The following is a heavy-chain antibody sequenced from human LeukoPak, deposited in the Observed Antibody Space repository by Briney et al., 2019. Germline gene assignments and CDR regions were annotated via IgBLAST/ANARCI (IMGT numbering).Heavy chain of an antibody. CDR3: ARAAVAAIGAFDI. CDR2: IYYSGST. V-gene: IGHV4-59*01. CDR1: GGSISSNY. D-gene: IGHD6-19*01. Sequence: PSETLSLTCTVSGGSISSNYWSWIRQPPGKGLEWIGYIYYSGSTNYNPSLKSRVTISVDTSKNQFSLKLSSATAADTAVYYCARAAVAAIGAFDIWGQGTMVTVSS. J-gene: IGHJ3*02.